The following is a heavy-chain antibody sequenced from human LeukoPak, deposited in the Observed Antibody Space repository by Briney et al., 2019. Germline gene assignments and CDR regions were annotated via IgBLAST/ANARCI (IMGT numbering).Heavy chain of an antibody. D-gene: IGHD6-13*01. CDR1: GFTFSSYA. CDR3: ARWGVAAAQDY. Sequence: SGGSLRLSCAASGFTFSSYAMSWVRQAPGKGLEWVSAISGSGRTIYYADSVKGRLTISRDNAKKSLYLQMNSLRAEDTAVYYCARWGVAAAQDYWGQGTLVTVSS. V-gene: IGHV3-23*01. J-gene: IGHJ4*02. CDR2: ISGSGRTI.